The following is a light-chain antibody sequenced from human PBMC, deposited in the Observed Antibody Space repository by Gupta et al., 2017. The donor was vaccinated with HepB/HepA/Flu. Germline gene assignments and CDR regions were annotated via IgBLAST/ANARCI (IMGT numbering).Light chain of an antibody. Sequence: IEFTQSTSSVSTSIGDRVTITCPPRHRINSWLAWYQQKPGQAPKLLIYGASSLQSGVPSRFSGSGSGTDFTLTISSLQPEDFATYYCQQANSFPRTFGQGTKVEIK. CDR1: HRINSW. CDR2: GAS. J-gene: IGKJ1*01. V-gene: IGKV1D-12*01. CDR3: QQANSFPRT.